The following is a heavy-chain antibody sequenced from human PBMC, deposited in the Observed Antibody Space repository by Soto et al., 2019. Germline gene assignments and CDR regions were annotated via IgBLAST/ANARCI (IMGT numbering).Heavy chain of an antibody. CDR2: IKQDGTEK. Sequence: GGSLRLSCAASGFTFSTYLMSWVRRTPGKGLEWVANIKQDGTEKYYVDSVSGRLTVSRDNAKSSLYLQMNSLRVEDTAVYYCTTSPHRDSERVFVWGQGTTVTVSS. J-gene: IGHJ6*02. CDR1: GFTFSTYL. V-gene: IGHV3-7*01. CDR3: TTSPHRDSERVFV. D-gene: IGHD1-26*01.